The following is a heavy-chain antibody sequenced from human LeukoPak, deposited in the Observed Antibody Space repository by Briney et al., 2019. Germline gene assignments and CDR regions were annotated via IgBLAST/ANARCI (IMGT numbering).Heavy chain of an antibody. D-gene: IGHD6-6*01. V-gene: IGHV1-2*02. CDR3: ARGDYSTSSTDC. Sequence: ASVKVSCKASGYTFTAYYIHWVRQAPGQGLEWMGWINPNSGGTNYAQKFQGRVTMTGDTSISTAYMDLSRLKSDDTALYYCARGDYSTSSTDCRGQGTLVTVSS. CDR1: GYTFTAYY. J-gene: IGHJ4*02. CDR2: INPNSGGT.